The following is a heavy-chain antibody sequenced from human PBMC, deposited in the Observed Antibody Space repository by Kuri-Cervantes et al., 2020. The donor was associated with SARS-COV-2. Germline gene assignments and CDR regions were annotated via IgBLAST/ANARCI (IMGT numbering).Heavy chain of an antibody. CDR3: APSTGDNGY. J-gene: IGHJ4*02. V-gene: IGHV3-23*01. D-gene: IGHD7-27*01. Sequence: LSLTCAASGFTFSSYAMSWVRQAPGKGLEWVSAISGSGGSTYYADSVKGRFTISRDNSKNTLYLQMNSLRAEDTAVYYCAPSTGDNGYWGQGTPVTVSS. CDR1: GFTFSSYA. CDR2: ISGSGGST.